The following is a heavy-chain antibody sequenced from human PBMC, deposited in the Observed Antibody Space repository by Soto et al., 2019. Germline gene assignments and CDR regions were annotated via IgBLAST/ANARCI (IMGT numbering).Heavy chain of an antibody. V-gene: IGHV3-33*01. D-gene: IGHD2-15*01. CDR1: GFTFSSYG. CDR2: IWYDGSNK. Sequence: QVQLVESGGGVVQPGRSLRLSCAASGFTFSSYGMHWVRQAPGKGLEWVAVIWYDGSNKYYADSVKGRFTISRDNSKNTLYLQMNSLRAEDTAVYYCAREDIVVVVAASATLPLLDYWGQGTLVTVSS. CDR3: AREDIVVVVAASATLPLLDY. J-gene: IGHJ4*02.